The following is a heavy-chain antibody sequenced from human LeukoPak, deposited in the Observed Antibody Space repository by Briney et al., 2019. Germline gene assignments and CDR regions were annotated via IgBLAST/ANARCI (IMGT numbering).Heavy chain of an antibody. Sequence: PGGSLRLSCAASGFTFSSYDMNWVRQAPGKGLEWVSSISSSSNYIHYADSVKGRFTISRDNANNSLYLQMNSLRAEDTAVYFCARGTLGAWGWWGQGTLVTVSS. V-gene: IGHV3-21*01. CDR2: ISSSSNYI. J-gene: IGHJ4*02. D-gene: IGHD6-19*01. CDR3: ARGTLGAWGW. CDR1: GFTFSSYD.